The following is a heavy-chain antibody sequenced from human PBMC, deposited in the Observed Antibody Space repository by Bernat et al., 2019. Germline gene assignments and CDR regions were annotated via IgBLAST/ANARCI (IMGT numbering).Heavy chain of an antibody. J-gene: IGHJ5*02. CDR2: INHSGST. D-gene: IGHD3-3*01. CDR1: GGSFSGYY. Sequence: QVQLQQWGAGLLKPSETLSLTCAVYGGSFSGYYWSWIRQPPGTGLEWIGEINHSGSTNYNPSLKSRVTISVDTSKNQCSLKLSSVTAADTAVYYCARGVSRYYDFWSGYSQNWFDPWGQGTLVTVSS. V-gene: IGHV4-34*01. CDR3: ARGVSRYYDFWSGYSQNWFDP.